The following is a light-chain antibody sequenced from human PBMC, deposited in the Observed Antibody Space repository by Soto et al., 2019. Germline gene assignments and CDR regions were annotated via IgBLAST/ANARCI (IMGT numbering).Light chain of an antibody. CDR1: QNINTY. Sequence: DIQMTQSPYSLSAAVGDRVTIACRASQNINTYLNWYQQKPGKAPKLLIFDAASLQSRVPSRFSGGGSRTDFTLTITSLQPEDFATYYCQQTSSAPFTFGPGTKVDIK. V-gene: IGKV1-39*01. CDR2: DAA. J-gene: IGKJ3*01. CDR3: QQTSSAPFT.